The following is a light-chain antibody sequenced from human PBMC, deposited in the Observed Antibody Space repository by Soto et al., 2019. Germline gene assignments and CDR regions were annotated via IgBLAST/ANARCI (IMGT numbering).Light chain of an antibody. CDR2: EGS. CDR1: SSDVGYYNV. Sequence: QSVLTQPASVSGSPVQSITISCTGTSSDVGYYNVVSWYQQHPGKAPKLMIYEGSKRPSGVSNRFSGSKSGNTASLTISGLQAEDEADYYCCSYADSSTYVFGTGTKVTVL. J-gene: IGLJ1*01. V-gene: IGLV2-23*01. CDR3: CSYADSSTYV.